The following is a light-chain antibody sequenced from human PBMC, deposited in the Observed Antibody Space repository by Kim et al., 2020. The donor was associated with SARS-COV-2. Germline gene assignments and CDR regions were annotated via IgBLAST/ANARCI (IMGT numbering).Light chain of an antibody. CDR1: QSISSW. CDR2: KAS. Sequence: SVGDRVTITCRASQSISSWLAWYQQKPGKAPKLLIYKASSLESGVPSRFSGSGSGTEFTLTISSLQPDDFATYYCQQYNSYSGYTFGQGTKLEI. V-gene: IGKV1-5*03. CDR3: QQYNSYSGYT. J-gene: IGKJ2*01.